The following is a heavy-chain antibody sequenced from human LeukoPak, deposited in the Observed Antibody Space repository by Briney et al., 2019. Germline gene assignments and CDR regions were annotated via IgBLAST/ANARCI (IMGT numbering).Heavy chain of an antibody. V-gene: IGHV3-64D*06. CDR1: GFTFNIYP. D-gene: IGHD4/OR15-4a*01. J-gene: IGHJ3*02. CDR2: ISRNGGST. CDR3: VKESGFMVAPNSAFDI. Sequence: GGSLRLSCSASGFTFNIYPVHWVRQAPGKGLEYVSGISRNGGSTYYADSVKGRFTISRDNSKNTLYLQMSSLRAEDTAVYYCVKESGFMVAPNSAFDIWGQGTLVTVSS.